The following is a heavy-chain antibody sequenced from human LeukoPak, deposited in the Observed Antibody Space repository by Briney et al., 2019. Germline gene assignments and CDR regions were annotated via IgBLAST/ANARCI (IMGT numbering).Heavy chain of an antibody. Sequence: KSSGTLSLTCAVSGDSISSSHYWSWIRQPPGKGLEWIGYIYYSGSTNYNPSLKSRVTISVDTSKNQFSLKLSSATAADTAVYYCARDRGYYDSSGYIDYWGQGTLVTVSS. V-gene: IGHV4-59*11. J-gene: IGHJ4*02. CDR1: GDSISSSHY. D-gene: IGHD3-22*01. CDR2: IYYSGST. CDR3: ARDRGYYDSSGYIDY.